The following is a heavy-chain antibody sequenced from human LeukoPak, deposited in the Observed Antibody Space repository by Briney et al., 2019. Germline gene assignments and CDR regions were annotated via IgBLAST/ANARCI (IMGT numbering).Heavy chain of an antibody. D-gene: IGHD2/OR15-2a*01. CDR1: GFTFSGYN. Sequence: GGSLRLSCAASGFTFSGYNMNWVRQAPGKGLEWISYISSSGYTIYYADSVKGRFTISRDNSKNTLYLQMNSLRAEDTAVYYCAKDLSPLYYYYGMDVWGQGTTVTVSS. V-gene: IGHV3-48*01. J-gene: IGHJ6*02. CDR3: AKDLSPLYYYYGMDV. CDR2: ISSSGYTI.